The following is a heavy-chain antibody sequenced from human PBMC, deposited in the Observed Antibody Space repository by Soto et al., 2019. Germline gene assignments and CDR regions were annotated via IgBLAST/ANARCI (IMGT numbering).Heavy chain of an antibody. CDR3: ARVLLSTRIAANWFDP. Sequence: SSETLSLTCTVSGGSISSGGYYWSWIRQHPGKGLEWIGYIYYSGSTYYNPSLKSRVTISVDTSKNQFSLKLSSVTAADTAVYYCARVLLSTRIAANWFDPWGQGTLVTVSS. V-gene: IGHV4-31*03. CDR2: IYYSGST. J-gene: IGHJ5*02. D-gene: IGHD6-13*01. CDR1: GGSISSGGYY.